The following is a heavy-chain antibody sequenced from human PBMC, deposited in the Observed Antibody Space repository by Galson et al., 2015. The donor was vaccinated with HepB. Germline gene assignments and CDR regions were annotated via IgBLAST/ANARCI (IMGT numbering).Heavy chain of an antibody. D-gene: IGHD3-10*01. V-gene: IGHV2-70*01. CDR2: IDWDDDK. CDR3: ARSSGNYPDYYFDY. J-gene: IGHJ4*02. Sequence: PALVKPTQTLTLICTFSGFSLSTSGMCVSWIRQPPGKALEWLALIDWDDDKYYRTSLKTRLTISKDTSKNQVVFTMTNMDPVDTATYYCARSSGNYPDYYFDYWGQGTLVTVSS. CDR1: GFSLSTSGMC.